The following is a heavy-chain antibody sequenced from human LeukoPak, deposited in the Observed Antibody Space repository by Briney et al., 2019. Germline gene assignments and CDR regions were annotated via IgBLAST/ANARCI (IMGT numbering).Heavy chain of an antibody. CDR3: AKESDVAAAGIDY. CDR2: IRYEGSNK. J-gene: IGHJ4*02. CDR1: GYTFSGYI. D-gene: IGHD6-13*01. Sequence: PGGSPRLSCAAPGYTFSGYIMHSVRQAPRKGLQWVTFIRYEGSNKYYADSVKGRFTISRDNSKNTLYLQMNSLRVEDTAVYYCAKESDVAAAGIDYWGQGTLVTVSS. V-gene: IGHV3-30*02.